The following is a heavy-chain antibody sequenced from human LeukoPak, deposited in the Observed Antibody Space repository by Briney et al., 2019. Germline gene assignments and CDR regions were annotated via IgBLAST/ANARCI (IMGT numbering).Heavy chain of an antibody. CDR1: GFTFSSYA. J-gene: IGHJ4*02. CDR2: ISGSGGST. D-gene: IGHD2-21*01. Sequence: PGGSLRLSCAASGFTFSSYAMSWVRQAPGKGLEWVSAISGSGGSTYYADSMKGRFTISRDNSKNTLYLQMNSLRAEDTAVYYCAKDKFVGDQGSDYWGQGTLVTVSS. CDR3: AKDKFVGDQGSDY. V-gene: IGHV3-23*01.